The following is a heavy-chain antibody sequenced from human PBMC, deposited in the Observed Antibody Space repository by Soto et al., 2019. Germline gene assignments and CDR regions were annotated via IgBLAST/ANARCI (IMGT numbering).Heavy chain of an antibody. D-gene: IGHD2-15*01. J-gene: IGHJ6*02. CDR1: GDSFNNDG. CDR2: IIPHFGPA. CDR3: ARGALLDRHNYLALDV. Sequence: QVQLVQSGAEVKKPGSSVKVSCKASGDSFNNDGVNWVRQAPGQGLEWVGGIIPHFGPAKYPQKFQSRAITTADTPTNTVFMELLSLTSDDTAIYYCARGALLDRHNYLALDVWGQGTSVTVSS. V-gene: IGHV1-69*06.